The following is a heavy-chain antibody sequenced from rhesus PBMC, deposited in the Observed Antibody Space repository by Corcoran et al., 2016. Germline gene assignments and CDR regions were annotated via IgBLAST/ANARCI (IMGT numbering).Heavy chain of an antibody. D-gene: IGHD2-2*01. CDR3: ARGYFYFDY. CDR2: IYGSGGNT. CDR1: GSSINNNY. J-gene: IGHJ4*01. V-gene: IGHV4S2*01. Sequence: QVHLQESGPGLVKPSETLPLTCAVSGSSINNNYWSWIRQAPGKGLEWMGLIYGSGGNTEYNPALKNRVTISMDTSSNQFSLRLSSVTAADTAVYYCARGYFYFDYWGQGVLVTVSS.